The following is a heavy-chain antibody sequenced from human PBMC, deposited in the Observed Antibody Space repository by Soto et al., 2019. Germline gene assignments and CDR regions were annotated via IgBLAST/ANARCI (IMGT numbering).Heavy chain of an antibody. J-gene: IGHJ4*02. CDR2: ISYDGSNK. D-gene: IGHD5-18*01. CDR3: AREPDTAMVPIDY. CDR1: GFTFSSYA. V-gene: IGHV3-30-3*01. Sequence: GGSLRLSCAASGFTFSSYAMHWVRQAPGKGLEWVAVISYDGSNKYYADSVKGRFTISRDNSKNTLYLQMNSLRAEDTAVYYSAREPDTAMVPIDYWGQGTLVTVSS.